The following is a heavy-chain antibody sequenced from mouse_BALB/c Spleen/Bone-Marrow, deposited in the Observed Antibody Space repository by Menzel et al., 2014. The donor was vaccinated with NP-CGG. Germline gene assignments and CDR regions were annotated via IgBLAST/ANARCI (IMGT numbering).Heavy chain of an antibody. J-gene: IGHJ2*01. CDR2: ISSGGSYT. V-gene: IGHV5-6*02. D-gene: IGHD2-4*01. Sequence: EVKVEESGGDLVKPGGSLKLSCAASGFTLSSYGMSWVRQTPDKRLEWVATISSGGSYTYYPDSVKGRFTISRDNAKNTLYLQMSSLKSEDTAMYYCARQTYYDYDGYFDYWGQGTTLTVSS. CDR1: GFTLSSYG. CDR3: ARQTYYDYDGYFDY.